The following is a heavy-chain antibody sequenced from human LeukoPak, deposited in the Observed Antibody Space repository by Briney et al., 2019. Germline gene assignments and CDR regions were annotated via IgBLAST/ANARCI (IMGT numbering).Heavy chain of an antibody. CDR2: IRSKANSYAT. CDR1: GFTFGGSA. V-gene: IGHV3-73*01. J-gene: IGHJ4*02. D-gene: IGHD6-13*01. CDR3: TRRASSWSADIDY. Sequence: QPGGSLRLSCAASGFTFGGSAMQWVRQASGKGLEWVGRIRSKANSYATAYAASVKGRFTISRDDSKNTAYLQMNSLKTEDTAVYYCTRRASSWSADIDYWGQGTLVTVSS.